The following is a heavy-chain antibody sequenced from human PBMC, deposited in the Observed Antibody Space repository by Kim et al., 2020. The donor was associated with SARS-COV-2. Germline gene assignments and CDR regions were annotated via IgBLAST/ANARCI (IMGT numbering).Heavy chain of an antibody. CDR2: ISLDGSNK. J-gene: IGHJ4*02. CDR1: GFTFSSYY. CDR3: AKDRSSSWCVDY. Sequence: GGSLRLSCAASGFTFSSYYMHWVRQAPGKGLEWVALISLDGSNKYYADSVKGRFTISRDNSKNTLYLQMNSLRAEDTAVYYCAKDRSSSWCVDYWGQGTLVTVSS. D-gene: IGHD6-13*01. V-gene: IGHV3-30*18.